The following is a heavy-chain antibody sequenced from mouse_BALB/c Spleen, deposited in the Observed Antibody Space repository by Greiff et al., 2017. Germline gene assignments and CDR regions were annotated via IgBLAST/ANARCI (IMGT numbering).Heavy chain of an antibody. CDR1: GYTFTSYW. CDR2: INPSTGYT. D-gene: IGHD1-1*01. V-gene: IGHV1-7*01. CDR3: ARYYGSSYFDY. Sequence: LVESGAELAKPGASVKMSCKASGYTFTSYWMHWVKQRPGQGLEWIGYINPSTGYTEYNQKFKDKATLTADKSSSTAYMQLSSLTSEDSAVYYCARYYGSSYFDYWGQGTTLTVSS. J-gene: IGHJ2*01.